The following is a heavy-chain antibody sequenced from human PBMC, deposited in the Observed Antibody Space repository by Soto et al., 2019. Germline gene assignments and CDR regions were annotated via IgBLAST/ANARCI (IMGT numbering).Heavy chain of an antibody. D-gene: IGHD6-6*01. Sequence: QGQLVQSGAEVKKSGSSLKVSCKASAGTFINYAISWVRQAPGQGLDWMGGIIPIFTITNYAQEFQGRVTITADESTSTAYMALSSLRSADTAVYYCVPLQHSEITGRPGMDVWGQGNTVTVAS. CDR2: IIPIFTIT. CDR1: AGTFINYA. CDR3: VPLQHSEITGRPGMDV. J-gene: IGHJ6*02. V-gene: IGHV1-69*01.